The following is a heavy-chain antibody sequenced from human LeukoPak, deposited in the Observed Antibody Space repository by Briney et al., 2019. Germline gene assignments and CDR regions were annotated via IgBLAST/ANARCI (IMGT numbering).Heavy chain of an antibody. CDR2: IHSDGIGT. V-gene: IGHV3-74*01. J-gene: IGHJ4*02. CDR1: GFTFSSYW. CDR3: AKPFGRGSGSYYSDY. D-gene: IGHD3-10*01. Sequence: GGSLRLSCAASGFTFSSYWMHWIRQAPGKGLVWVSRIHSDGIGTSYADSVRGRFTISRDNAENTVYLQMNSLRAEDTAVYYCAKPFGRGSGSYYSDYWGQGTLVTVSS.